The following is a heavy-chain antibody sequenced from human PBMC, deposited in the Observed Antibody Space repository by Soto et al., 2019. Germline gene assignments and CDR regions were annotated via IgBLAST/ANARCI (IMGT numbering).Heavy chain of an antibody. D-gene: IGHD5-12*01. Sequence: QVQLVQSGAEVKKPGSSVKISCKASGGTFTNHGVSWVRQAPGQGLEWMGGIIPVLGSGNNAQKFRGRVTITADEVMRTVYMELSSLKSDDTAVYYCARERGYRGYDLNAFDNWGQGTKVTVSS. CDR3: ARERGYRGYDLNAFDN. V-gene: IGHV1-69*01. CDR1: GGTFTNHG. CDR2: IIPVLGSG. J-gene: IGHJ3*02.